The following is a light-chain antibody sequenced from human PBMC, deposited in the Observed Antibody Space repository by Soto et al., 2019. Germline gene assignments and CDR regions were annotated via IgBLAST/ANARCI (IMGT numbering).Light chain of an antibody. CDR3: CSYAGSSIYRVQ. Sequence: QSALTQPASVSGSPGQSITISCTGTSSDVGSYNPVSWYQHYPGKAPKLIIYEGSKRSSGVSNRFSGSKSGNTASLTISGLQAEDEGDYYCCSYAGSSIYRVQFGGGTKLTVL. J-gene: IGLJ2*01. CDR1: SSDVGSYNP. V-gene: IGLV2-23*01. CDR2: EGS.